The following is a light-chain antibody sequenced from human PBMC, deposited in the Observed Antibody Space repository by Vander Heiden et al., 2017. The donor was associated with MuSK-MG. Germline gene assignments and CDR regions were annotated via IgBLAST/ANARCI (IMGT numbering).Light chain of an antibody. CDR2: GAS. V-gene: IGKV3-15*01. J-gene: IGKJ1*01. CDR1: QSVSNN. Sequence: EIVMTQSPATLSLSPGERATLSCRASQSVSNNLAWFHQKPGQAPRLLIYGASTRATGIPARFSGSGYGTEFTLTISSLQSEDFAVYYCQQDNNWPPWTFGQGTKVEIK. CDR3: QQDNNWPPWT.